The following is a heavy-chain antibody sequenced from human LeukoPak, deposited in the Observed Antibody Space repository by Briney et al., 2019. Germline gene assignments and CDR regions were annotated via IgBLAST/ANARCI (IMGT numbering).Heavy chain of an antibody. CDR2: IAIKAYCGTT. J-gene: IGHJ4*02. Sequence: GRSLRLSCPIAGVNFENYGMNCVRQAPGNGLGLVGLIAIKAYCGTTEFSASVKGRFSISRDESKFCVYLQMKSLKIQDKGLYYCPIEVDRGGPYRGGEYWGQGPLVSVSS. D-gene: IGHD3-10*01. CDR3: PIEVDRGGPYRGGEY. V-gene: IGHV3-49*04. CDR1: GVNFENYG.